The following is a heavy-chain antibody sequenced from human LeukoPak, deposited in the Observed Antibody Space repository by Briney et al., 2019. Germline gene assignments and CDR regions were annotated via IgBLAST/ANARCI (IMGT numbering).Heavy chain of an antibody. CDR1: GFSFSDYW. J-gene: IGHJ3*02. CDR3: ARNKRADI. Sequence: TGGSLRLSCAASGFSFSDYWMSWVRQAPGKGLEWVANIRQDGTEKNYVDSVKGRFTISRDNAENSLSLQMVSLRAEDTAIYYCARNKRADIWGQGTMVTVSS. CDR2: IRQDGTEK. V-gene: IGHV3-7*01.